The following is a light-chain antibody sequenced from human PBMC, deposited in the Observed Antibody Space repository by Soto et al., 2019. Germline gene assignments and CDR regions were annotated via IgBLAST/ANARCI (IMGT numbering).Light chain of an antibody. CDR3: TSYAGANTLG. Sequence: QSALTQPPSASGSPGQSVTISCTGTSRDVGGYPYVSWYQQHPGKAPKLIIFEVSERPSGVPDRFSGSKSGNTASLTVSGLQAEDEADYYCTSYAGANTLGFGGGTKLTVL. V-gene: IGLV2-8*01. CDR1: SRDVGGYPY. J-gene: IGLJ2*01. CDR2: EVS.